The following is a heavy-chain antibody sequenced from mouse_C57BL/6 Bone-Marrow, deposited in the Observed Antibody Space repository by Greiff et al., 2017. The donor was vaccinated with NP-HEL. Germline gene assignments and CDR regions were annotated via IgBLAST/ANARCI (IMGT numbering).Heavy chain of an antibody. CDR2: ISDGGSYT. CDR1: GFTFSSYA. J-gene: IGHJ2*01. V-gene: IGHV5-4*03. CDR3: ARAPLTGYYFDY. D-gene: IGHD4-1*01. Sequence: EVKLMESGGGLVKPGGSLKLSCAASGFTFSSYAMSWVRQTPGKRLEWVATISDGGSYTYYPDNVKGRFTISRDNAKNNLYLQMSHLKSEDTAMYYCARAPLTGYYFDYWGQGTTLTVSS.